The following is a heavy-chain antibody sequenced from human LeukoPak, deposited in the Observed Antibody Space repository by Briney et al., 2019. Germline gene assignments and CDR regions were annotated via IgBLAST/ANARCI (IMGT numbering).Heavy chain of an antibody. J-gene: IGHJ2*01. CDR3: ARVRSGWDTDL. CDR2: INTNTGNP. D-gene: IGHD5-18*01. CDR1: GYTLTELS. Sequence: ASVKVSCKVSGYTLTELSMHWVRQAPGQGLEWMGWINTNTGNPTYAQGFTGRFVFSLDTSVSTAYLQINSLKAEDTAVYYCARVRSGWDTDLWGRGTLVTVSS. V-gene: IGHV7-4-1*02.